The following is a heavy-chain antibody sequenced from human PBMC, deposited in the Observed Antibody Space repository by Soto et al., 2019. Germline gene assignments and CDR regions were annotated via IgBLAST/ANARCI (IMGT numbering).Heavy chain of an antibody. D-gene: IGHD2-15*01. CDR2: IYHSGST. CDR1: GGSTSSFY. J-gene: IGHJ4*02. Sequence: SETLSLTCTVSGGSTSSFYWSWIRQPPGKGLEWIGYIYHSGSTYYNPSLKSRVTISVDRSKNQFSLKLSSVTAADTAVYYCARARRYCSGGSCYSGVFYYFDYWGQGTLVTVSS. V-gene: IGHV4-59*12. CDR3: ARARRYCSGGSCYSGVFYYFDY.